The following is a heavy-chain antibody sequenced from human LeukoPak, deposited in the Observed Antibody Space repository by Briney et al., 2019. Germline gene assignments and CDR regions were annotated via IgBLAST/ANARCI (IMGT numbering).Heavy chain of an antibody. V-gene: IGHV3-9*01. CDR2: ISWNSGSI. CDR3: AKGLGYGDYVYYFDY. J-gene: IGHJ4*02. CDR1: GFTFDDYA. Sequence: GGSLRLSCAASGFTFDDYAMHWVRQAPGKGLEWVSGISWNSGSIGYADSVKGRFTISRDNAENSLYLQMNSLRAEDTALYYCAKGLGYGDYVYYFDYWGQGTLVTVSS. D-gene: IGHD4-17*01.